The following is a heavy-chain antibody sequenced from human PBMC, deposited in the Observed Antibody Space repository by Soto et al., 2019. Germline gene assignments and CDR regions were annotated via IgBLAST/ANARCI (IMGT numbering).Heavy chain of an antibody. V-gene: IGHV3-74*01. D-gene: IGHD3-3*01. J-gene: IGHJ6*02. CDR3: ARPTPWYYYFWSGYNYYYYGMDV. CDR2: INSDGSST. Sequence: GGSLRLSCAASGFTFSSYWMHWVRQAPGKGLVWVSRINSDGSSTSYADSVKSRFTISRDNAKNTLYLQMNSLRAEDTAVYYCARPTPWYYYFWSGYNYYYYGMDVWGHGTTVTVSS. CDR1: GFTFSSYW.